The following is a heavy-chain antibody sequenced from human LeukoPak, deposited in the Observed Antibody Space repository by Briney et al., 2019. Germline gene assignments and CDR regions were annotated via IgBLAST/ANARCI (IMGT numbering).Heavy chain of an antibody. CDR2: INSDETIS. CDR3: ARDVDYANPRHDY. Sequence: PGGSLRLSCAASGFTFSSYWMHWVRQVPNQGLMWVSRINSDETISEYVDSVNGRFTISRDNAKNTLYLQMNSLRAEDTAVYYCARDVDYANPRHDYWGQGTLVTVSS. J-gene: IGHJ4*02. D-gene: IGHD4/OR15-4a*01. CDR1: GFTFSSYW. V-gene: IGHV3-74*01.